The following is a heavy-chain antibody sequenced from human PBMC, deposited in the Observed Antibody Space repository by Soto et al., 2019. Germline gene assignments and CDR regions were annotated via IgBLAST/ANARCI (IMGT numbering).Heavy chain of an antibody. D-gene: IGHD1-1*01. CDR3: TRHVVDTTLSSDF. CDR1: GFTFSDSA. Sequence: PGGSLRLSCAASGFTFSDSAIHWVRQSPGKGLEWVGRIRTKPNNYATAYGASVEGRFTIFRDDSKNTAYLQMSSLKTEDTAVYYCTRHVVDTTLSSDFWGQGTLVTVSS. V-gene: IGHV3-73*01. CDR2: IRTKPNNYAT. J-gene: IGHJ4*02.